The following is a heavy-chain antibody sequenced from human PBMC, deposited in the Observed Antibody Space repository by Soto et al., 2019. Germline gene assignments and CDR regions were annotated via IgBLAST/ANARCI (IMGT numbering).Heavy chain of an antibody. CDR3: ARSPLYYFYYMDV. V-gene: IGHV3-48*01. Sequence: GSLRLSCAASGFTFSSYSMNWVRQAPGKGLECLAFISGSSNTIFYADSVRGRFTISRDNARNSLWLQMNSLRAEDTAVYYCARSPLYYFYYMDVWGKGTTVTVSS. J-gene: IGHJ6*03. CDR2: ISGSSNTI. CDR1: GFTFSSYS.